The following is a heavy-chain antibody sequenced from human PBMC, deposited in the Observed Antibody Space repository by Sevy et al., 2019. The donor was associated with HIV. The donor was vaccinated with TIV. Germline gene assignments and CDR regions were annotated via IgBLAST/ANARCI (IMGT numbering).Heavy chain of an antibody. CDR2: ISNSGSNI. D-gene: IGHD4-17*01. CDR3: ARDLPPSATTVAHFDY. J-gene: IGHJ4*01. V-gene: IGHV3-48*03. Sequence: QAGGSLRLSCTASGFTFSSYEMHWVRQAPGKGLEWVSYISNSGSNIYYSDSVKGRFTISRDNAKNSLYLQMNSLRAEDTAVYYCARDLPPSATTVAHFDYWGRGTLVTVSS. CDR1: GFTFSSYE.